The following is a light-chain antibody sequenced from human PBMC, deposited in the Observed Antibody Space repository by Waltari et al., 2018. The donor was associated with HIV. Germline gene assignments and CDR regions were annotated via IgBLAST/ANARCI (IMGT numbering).Light chain of an antibody. CDR1: SSNVGGDDL. V-gene: IGLV2-23*02. J-gene: IGLJ1*01. Sequence: QSALTQPASVSGSPGQSITISCPGTSSNVGGDDLVSWYQQHPGEAHKLIIYEVTKRPSGVSNRFSGSKSGNTASLTISGLQAEDEADYYCCSCPRSGIRYVFGTGTKVTVL. CDR3: CSCPRSGIRYV. CDR2: EVT.